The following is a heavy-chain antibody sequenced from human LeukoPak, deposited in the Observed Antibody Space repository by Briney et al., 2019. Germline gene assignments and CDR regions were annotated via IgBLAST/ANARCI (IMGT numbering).Heavy chain of an antibody. CDR3: ARGRHYFGSGTFNYFDP. V-gene: IGHV3-48*03. J-gene: IGHJ5*02. D-gene: IGHD3-10*01. Sequence: GGSLRLSCAASGFTFSSYEMNWVRQAPGKGLEWLSYISRSGSTIYYADSVKGRFTISRDNAKDSLYLQMNSLRAEDTAVYYCARGRHYFGSGTFNYFDPWGQGILVTVSS. CDR2: ISRSGSTI. CDR1: GFTFSSYE.